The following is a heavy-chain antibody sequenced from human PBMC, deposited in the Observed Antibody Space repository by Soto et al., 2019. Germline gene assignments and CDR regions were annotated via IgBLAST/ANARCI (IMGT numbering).Heavy chain of an antibody. D-gene: IGHD6-19*01. J-gene: IGHJ4*02. V-gene: IGHV3-7*01. CDR1: GFTFSSYW. Sequence: EVQLVESGGGLVQPGGSLRLSCAASGFTFSSYWMSWVRQAPGKGLEWVANIKQDGSEKFYVDSVKGRFTISRDNAKNSLYLQMNSLRPEDTAVYYCASGSGCDPFYYWGQGTLVTVSS. CDR2: IKQDGSEK. CDR3: ASGSGCDPFYY.